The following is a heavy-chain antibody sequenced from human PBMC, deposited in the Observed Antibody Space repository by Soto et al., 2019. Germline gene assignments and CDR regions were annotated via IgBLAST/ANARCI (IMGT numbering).Heavy chain of an antibody. J-gene: IGHJ4*02. CDR2: ISGSGGST. CDR3: AKLSSGWFGPFDY. Sequence: EVQLLESGGGLVQPGGSLRLSCAASGFTAMSWVRQAPGKGLEWVSVISGSGGSTYYADSVKGRFTISREHSKNTLYLQMNSMRAEDTAVYYCAKLSSGWFGPFDYWGQGTLVTVSS. CDR1: GFTA. V-gene: IGHV3-23*01. D-gene: IGHD6-19*01.